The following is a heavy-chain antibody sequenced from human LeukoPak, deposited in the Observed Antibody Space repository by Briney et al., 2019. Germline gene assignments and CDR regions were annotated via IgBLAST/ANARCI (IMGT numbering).Heavy chain of an antibody. D-gene: IGHD4-11*01. V-gene: IGHV1-18*01. CDR2: ISAYNGNT. Sequence: ASVKVSCKASGYTFTSYGISWVRQAPGQGLEWMGWISAYNGNTNYAQKLQGRVTMTTDTSTSTAYMELSSLRSEDTAVYYCARGLQKYYYYYMDVWGKGTTVTVSS. CDR1: GYTFTSYG. CDR3: ARGLQKYYYYYMDV. J-gene: IGHJ6*03.